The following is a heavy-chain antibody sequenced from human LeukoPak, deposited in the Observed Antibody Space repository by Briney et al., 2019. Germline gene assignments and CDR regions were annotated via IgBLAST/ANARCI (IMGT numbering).Heavy chain of an antibody. Sequence: GESLKISCKGSGYSFTNYWIGWVRQMPGKGLEWMGIIWPGDSDTRYSPSFQGQVTISADKSISTAYLQWSSLKASDTAMYYCARTYDSSGYYQVDDAFDIWGQGTMVTVSS. CDR1: GYSFTNYW. J-gene: IGHJ3*02. CDR3: ARTYDSSGYYQVDDAFDI. D-gene: IGHD3-22*01. CDR2: IWPGDSDT. V-gene: IGHV5-51*01.